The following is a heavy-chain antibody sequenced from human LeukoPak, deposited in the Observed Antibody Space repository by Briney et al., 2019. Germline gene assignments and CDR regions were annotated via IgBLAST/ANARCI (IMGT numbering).Heavy chain of an antibody. D-gene: IGHD2-2*01. Sequence: PSETLSLTCTVSGGSISSSSYYWGWIRQPPGKGLEWIGSIYYSGSTYYNPSLKSRVTISVDTSKNQFSLKLSSVTAADTAVYYCARQDVGYCSSTSCSYYFDYWGQGTLVTVSS. CDR3: ARQDVGYCSSTSCSYYFDY. V-gene: IGHV4-39*01. J-gene: IGHJ4*02. CDR1: GGSISSSSYY. CDR2: IYYSGST.